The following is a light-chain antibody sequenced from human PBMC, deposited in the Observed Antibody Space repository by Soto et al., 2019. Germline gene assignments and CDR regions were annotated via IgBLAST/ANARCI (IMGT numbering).Light chain of an antibody. V-gene: IGLV2-8*01. J-gene: IGLJ1*01. Sequence: QSALTQPPSASGSLGQSVTISCTGTSSDVGAYNYVSWYQQHPGKAPKLMIYEVTRRPSGVPDRFSGPKSGNTASLGVSGLQAEDEADYYCCSYADNNDYVFGTGTKVTVL. CDR1: SSDVGAYNY. CDR2: EVT. CDR3: CSYADNNDYV.